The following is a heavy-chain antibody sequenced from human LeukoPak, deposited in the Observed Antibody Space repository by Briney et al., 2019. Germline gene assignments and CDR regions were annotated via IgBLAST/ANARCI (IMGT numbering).Heavy chain of an antibody. CDR2: IYSDNT. J-gene: IGHJ4*02. Sequence: GGSLRLSCTVSGFTVSSNSMSWVRQAPGKGLEWVSFIYSDNTHYSDSVKGRFTISRDNSKNTLYLQMNSLRAEDTAVYYCAKSGYNRFDYWGQGILVTVSS. CDR3: AKSGYNRFDY. CDR1: GFTVSSNS. D-gene: IGHD5-24*01. V-gene: IGHV3-53*01.